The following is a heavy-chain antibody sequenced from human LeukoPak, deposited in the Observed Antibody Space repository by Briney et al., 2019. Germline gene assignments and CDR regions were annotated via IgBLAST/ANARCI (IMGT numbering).Heavy chain of an antibody. D-gene: IGHD6-13*01. J-gene: IGHJ4*02. Sequence: GGSLRLSCAASGFTFSNYVMQWVRQAPGKGLEWVALIAHDGRNKYYADSVKGRFTISRENSKNTVYLQMNSLRPEDTAVYSCAKDRKNRYSSSFFDYWGQGTLVTVSS. CDR1: GFTFSNYV. CDR2: IAHDGRNK. CDR3: AKDRKNRYSSSFFDY. V-gene: IGHV3-30*18.